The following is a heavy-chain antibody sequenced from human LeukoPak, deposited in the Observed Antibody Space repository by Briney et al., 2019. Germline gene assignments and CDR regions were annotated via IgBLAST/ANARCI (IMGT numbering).Heavy chain of an antibody. Sequence: ASVKVSCKASGGTFSSYAISWVRQAPGQGLEWMGRIIPILGIANYAQKFQGRVTITADKSTSTAYMELSSLRSEDTAVYYCATDRALYDSSGYFNYWGQGTLVTVSS. CDR3: ATDRALYDSSGYFNY. J-gene: IGHJ4*02. CDR2: IIPILGIA. CDR1: GGTFSSYA. V-gene: IGHV1-69*04. D-gene: IGHD3-22*01.